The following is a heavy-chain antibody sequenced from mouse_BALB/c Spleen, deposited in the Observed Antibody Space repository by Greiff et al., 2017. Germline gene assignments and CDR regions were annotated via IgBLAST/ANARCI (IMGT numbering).Heavy chain of an antibody. CDR1: GYSFTGYS. D-gene: IGHD6-1*01. V-gene: IGHV1S34*01. J-gene: IGHJ3*01. CDR2: ISCYKGAT. Sequence: LVKTGASVKISCKASGYSFTGYSMHWVKQSHGTSLEWTGYISCYKGATSYNQKFKGTATFTVDTSSSTAYLQFNSLTSDDSAVYYCARERAARGTWFADGGEGTLVTVAA. CDR3: ARERAARGTWFAD.